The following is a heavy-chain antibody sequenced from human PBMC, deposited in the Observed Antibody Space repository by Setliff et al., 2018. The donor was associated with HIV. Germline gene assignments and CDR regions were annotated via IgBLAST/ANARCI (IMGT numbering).Heavy chain of an antibody. CDR1: GVSIASYH. CDR3: ARLGGSTITRYFDF. CDR2: VYFSGTT. V-gene: IGHV4-59*08. D-gene: IGHD5-12*01. J-gene: IGHJ4*02. Sequence: SETLSLTCSVTGVSIASYHWIWIRQAPGKGLEWIGYVYFSGTTNYNPSLKSRVTISIDPSENHFSLNLSSVTAADTAVYYCARLGGSTITRYFDFWGQGRLVT.